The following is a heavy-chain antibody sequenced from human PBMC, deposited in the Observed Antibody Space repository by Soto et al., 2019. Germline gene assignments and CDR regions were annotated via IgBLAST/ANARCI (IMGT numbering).Heavy chain of an antibody. Sequence: EVQLLESGGGLAQPGGSLRLSCAASGFTFSNYAMSWVRQAPGKGLEWVSAVSGSGGRTYYADSVKGRFTISRDNSKNTLYLQMKGLRAEDTAVYYGAKDGGGWLQFGGYYFDCWGQGTLVTVSS. V-gene: IGHV3-23*01. D-gene: IGHD3-16*01. CDR1: GFTFSNYA. CDR2: VSGSGGRT. J-gene: IGHJ4*02. CDR3: AKDGGGWLQFGGYYFDC.